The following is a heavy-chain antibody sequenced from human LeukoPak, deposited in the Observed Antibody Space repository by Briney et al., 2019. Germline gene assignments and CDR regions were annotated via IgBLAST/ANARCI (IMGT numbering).Heavy chain of an antibody. CDR2: MNPNSGNT. CDR1: GYTFTSFD. J-gene: IGHJ4*02. D-gene: IGHD5-18*01. V-gene: IGHV1-8*01. CDR3: ARGILRFYGYNY. Sequence: ASAKVSCKASGYTFTSFDIHWVRQAPGQGLEWMGWMNPNSGNTGYAQKFQGRVTMTRNTSISTAYMDLSSLRSEDTAVYFCARGILRFYGYNYWGQGTLVTVSS.